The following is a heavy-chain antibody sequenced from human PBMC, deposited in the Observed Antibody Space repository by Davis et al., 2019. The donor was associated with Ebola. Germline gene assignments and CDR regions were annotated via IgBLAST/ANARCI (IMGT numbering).Heavy chain of an antibody. Sequence: PGGSLRLSCAASRFAFSSYAMSWVRQAPGKGLEWVSAISSSGGSTYYADSVKGRFTISRDNSKSTLYLQMNSLRAEDTAVYYCTKVSGYYYRPDAFNIWGQGTMVTVSS. CDR1: RFAFSSYA. V-gene: IGHV3-23*01. CDR3: TKVSGYYYRPDAFNI. J-gene: IGHJ3*02. CDR2: ISSSGGST. D-gene: IGHD3-22*01.